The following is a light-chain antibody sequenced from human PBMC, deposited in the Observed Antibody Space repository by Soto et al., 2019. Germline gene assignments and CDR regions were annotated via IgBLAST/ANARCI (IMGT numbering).Light chain of an antibody. CDR3: QQYDNLPA. V-gene: IGKV1-33*01. CDR2: DAS. CDR1: PDISNY. J-gene: IGKJ5*01. Sequence: DIQMTQSPSSLSASVGDRVTITCQASPDISNYLNWYQQKPGKAPKLLIYDASNLETGVPSRFSGSGSGTDFTFTISSLQPEDIATYYCQQYDNLPAIGQGTRLEIK.